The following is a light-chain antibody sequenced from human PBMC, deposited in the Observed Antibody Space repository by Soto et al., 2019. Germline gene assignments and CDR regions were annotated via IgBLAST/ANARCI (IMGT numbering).Light chain of an antibody. CDR3: QSYDSSLSVVV. CDR2: GNS. Sequence: QSVLTQPPSVSGAPGQRVTISCTGSSSNIGAGYDVHWYQQLPGTAPKLLIYGNSNRPSGVPDRFSGSKSGTSASLAITGLHAEDEADYYCQSYDSSLSVVVFGVGTQVPVL. V-gene: IGLV1-40*01. CDR1: SSNIGAGYD. J-gene: IGLJ2*01.